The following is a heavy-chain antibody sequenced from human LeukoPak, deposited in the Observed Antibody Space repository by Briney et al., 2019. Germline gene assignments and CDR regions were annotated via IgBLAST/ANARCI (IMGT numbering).Heavy chain of an antibody. CDR2: ISDDGSIT. V-gene: IGHV3-74*03. CDR3: AKDQGPELWFDY. Sequence: GGSLRLSCAASGFTFSRDWMHWVRQPPGKGLVWVSRISDDGSITTYADSVKGRFTISIDNSKNTLDLQMNSLRAEDAAVYYCAKDQGPELWFDYWGQGTLVTVSS. D-gene: IGHD5-18*01. CDR1: GFTFSRDW. J-gene: IGHJ4*02.